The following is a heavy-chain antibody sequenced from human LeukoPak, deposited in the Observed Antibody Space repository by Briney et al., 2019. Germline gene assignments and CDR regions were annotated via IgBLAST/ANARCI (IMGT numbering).Heavy chain of an antibody. D-gene: IGHD3-22*01. CDR2: ISSSGSTI. CDR1: GFTFSDYY. CDR3: AREDYYDSSGRLKFDY. J-gene: IGHJ4*02. Sequence: GGSLRLSCAASGFTFSDYYMSWIRQAPGKGLEWVSYISSSGSTIYYADSVKGRFTISRDNAKNSLYLQMNSLRAEDTAVYCCAREDYYDSSGRLKFDYWGQGTLVTVSS. V-gene: IGHV3-11*01.